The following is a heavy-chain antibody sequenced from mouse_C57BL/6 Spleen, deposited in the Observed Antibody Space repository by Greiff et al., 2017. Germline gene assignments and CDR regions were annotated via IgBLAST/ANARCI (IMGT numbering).Heavy chain of an antibody. CDR3: ARWGDYDGGAMDY. J-gene: IGHJ4*01. V-gene: IGHV2-2*01. D-gene: IGHD2-4*01. CDR1: GFSLTSYG. Sequence: QVQLKESGPGLVQPSQSLSITCTASGFSLTSYGVHWVRQSPGKGLEWLGVIWSGGSTDYNAAFISRLSISKDNSKSQVFFKMNSLQADDTAIYYCARWGDYDGGAMDYWGQGTSVTVSS. CDR2: IWSGGST.